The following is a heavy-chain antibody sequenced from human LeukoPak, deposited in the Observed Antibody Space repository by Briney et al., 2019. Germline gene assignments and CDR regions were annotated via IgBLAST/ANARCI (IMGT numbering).Heavy chain of an antibody. V-gene: IGHV4-59*08. J-gene: IGHJ4*02. D-gene: IGHD3-10*01. CDR3: ARAYSGSSGVFDY. Sequence: PSETLSLTCTVSGGSISSYYWSWIRQPPGKGLEWIGYIYYSGSTNYNPSLQSRVTISVDTSKNQFSLKLSSVTAADTAVYYCARAYSGSSGVFDYWGRGTLVTVSS. CDR1: GGSISSYY. CDR2: IYYSGST.